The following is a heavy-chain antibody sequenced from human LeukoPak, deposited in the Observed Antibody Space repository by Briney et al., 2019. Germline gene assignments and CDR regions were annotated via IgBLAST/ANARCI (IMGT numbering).Heavy chain of an antibody. V-gene: IGHV4-59*01. CDR1: GGSISSYY. D-gene: IGHD3-22*01. J-gene: IGHJ4*02. Sequence: SETLSLTCTVSGGSISSYYWSWIRQPPGKGLEWIGYIYYSGSTNYNPSLKSRVTMSVDTSKNQFSLRLSSVTAADTAVYYCARVGRSSTYYGLDYWGQGTLVTVSS. CDR2: IYYSGST. CDR3: ARVGRSSTYYGLDY.